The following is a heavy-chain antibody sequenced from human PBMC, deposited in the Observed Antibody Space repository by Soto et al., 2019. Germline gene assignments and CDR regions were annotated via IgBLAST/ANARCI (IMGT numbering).Heavy chain of an antibody. J-gene: IGHJ5*02. CDR3: GKEPNRYGSGRSWFDP. Sequence: SETLSLTCAVSGGSISGFYWGWIRQPPGKGLEWIGCISYSGSTTYNPSLKSRVTMSVDTSKNQFSLRLSSVTAADTAIYYCGKEPNRYGSGRSWFDPWGQGNLVTVSS. CDR1: GGSISGFY. CDR2: ISYSGST. V-gene: IGHV4-59*01. D-gene: IGHD3-10*01.